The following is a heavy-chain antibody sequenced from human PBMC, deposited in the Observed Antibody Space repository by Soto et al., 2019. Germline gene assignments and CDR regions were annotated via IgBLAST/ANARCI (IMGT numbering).Heavy chain of an antibody. CDR2: IIPIFGTA. CDR3: ASQTYYYGSGSYWYYYYGMDV. CDR1: GGTFSSYA. V-gene: IGHV1-69*13. Sequence: SVKVSCKASGGTFSSYAISWVRQAPGQGLEWMGGIIPIFGTANYAQKFLGRVTITADESTSTAYMELSSLRSEDTAVYYCASQTYYYGSGSYWYYYYGMDVWGQGTTVTVSS. J-gene: IGHJ6*02. D-gene: IGHD3-10*01.